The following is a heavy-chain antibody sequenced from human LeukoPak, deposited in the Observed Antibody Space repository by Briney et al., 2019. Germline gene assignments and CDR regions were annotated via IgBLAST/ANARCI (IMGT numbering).Heavy chain of an antibody. D-gene: IGHD6-6*01. CDR2: ISGSGRST. V-gene: IGHV3-23*01. CDR1: GFSFTSYA. J-gene: IGHJ6*03. Sequence: GGSLRLSCAASGFSFTSYAMNWVRQAPGKGLEWVSAISGSGRSTYSADSVRGRFTTSRDNSKNTLYLQMNSLRAEDTAVYYCAKGGDIAPRIYYHFYYMDVWGKGTTVTVSS. CDR3: AKGGDIAPRIYYHFYYMDV.